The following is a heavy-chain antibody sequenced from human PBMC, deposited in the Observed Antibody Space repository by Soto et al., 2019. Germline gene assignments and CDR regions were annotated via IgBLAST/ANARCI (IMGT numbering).Heavy chain of an antibody. Sequence: QVQLVQSGAEVKKPGASVKVSCKASGYTFSNYLLHWVRQAPGQGLEWMGWINAGNGHTKYSQKFQGRVTFTRDTYATTAYIELSSMRSEDTAVYYCASPSSGSGSYYWGQGTLVTVSS. V-gene: IGHV1-3*01. J-gene: IGHJ4*02. CDR2: INAGNGHT. D-gene: IGHD3-10*01. CDR3: ASPSSGSGSYY. CDR1: GYTFSNYL.